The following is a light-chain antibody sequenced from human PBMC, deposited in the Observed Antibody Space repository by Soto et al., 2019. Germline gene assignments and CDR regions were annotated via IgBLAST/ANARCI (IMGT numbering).Light chain of an antibody. V-gene: IGLV2-14*01. CDR3: NSYTNSGTVV. Sequence: QYVLTQPASVSGWPGQSITIYCTGSTRDVGGYNYVSWYQLSPGKAPKLLIYDVDRPSGVSNRFSGSKSGNTASLTISGLQAEDEADYYCNSYTNSGTVVFGGGTKLTVL. CDR2: DV. J-gene: IGLJ3*02. CDR1: TRDVGGYNY.